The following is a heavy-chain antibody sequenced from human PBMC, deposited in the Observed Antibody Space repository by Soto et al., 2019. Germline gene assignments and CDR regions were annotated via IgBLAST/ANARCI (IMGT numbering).Heavy chain of an antibody. CDR3: ARAPSSRDAYFDY. Sequence: QVQLVESGGGVVQPGESLRLSCVTSGFTFSNYGLHWVRHGPGNGLEWVALICHDGTDKYFTDSVMGRFTLSRDNSKNKVYLQMSSLRVEDTAVYYCARAPSSRDAYFDYCGQGTMVTVSS. D-gene: IGHD6-6*01. V-gene: IGHV3-33*01. CDR1: GFTFSNYG. CDR2: ICHDGTDK. J-gene: IGHJ4*02.